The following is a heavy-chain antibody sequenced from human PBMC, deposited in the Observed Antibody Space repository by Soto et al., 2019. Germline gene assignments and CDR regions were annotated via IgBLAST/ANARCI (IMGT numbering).Heavy chain of an antibody. CDR2: IWYDGSNK. CDR1: GFTFSSYG. J-gene: IGHJ6*02. V-gene: IGHV3-33*01. D-gene: IGHD5-12*01. Sequence: GGSLRLSCAASGFTFSSYGMHWVRQAPGKGLEWVAVIWYDGSNKYYAVSVKGRFTISRDNSKNTLYLQMNSLRAEDTAVYYCAREDIVASLSYYGMDVWGQGTTVTVSS. CDR3: AREDIVASLSYYGMDV.